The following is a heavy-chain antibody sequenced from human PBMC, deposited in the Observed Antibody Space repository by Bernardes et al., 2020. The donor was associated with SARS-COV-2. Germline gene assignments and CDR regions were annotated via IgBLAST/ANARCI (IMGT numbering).Heavy chain of an antibody. D-gene: IGHD2-15*01. V-gene: IGHV1-69*13. CDR2: IIPIFGTA. J-gene: IGHJ4*02. CDR1: GGTFSSYA. Sequence: SVKVSCKASGGTFSSYAISWVRQAPGQGLEWMGGIIPIFGTANYAQKFQGRVTITADESTSTAYMELSSLRSEDTAVYYCAREEAQGAKYCSGGSCHVRGFDYWGQGTLVTVSS. CDR3: AREEAQGAKYCSGGSCHVRGFDY.